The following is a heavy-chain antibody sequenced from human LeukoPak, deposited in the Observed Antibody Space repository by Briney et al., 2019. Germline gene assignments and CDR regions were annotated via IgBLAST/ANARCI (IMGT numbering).Heavy chain of an antibody. D-gene: IGHD1-1*01. J-gene: IGHJ4*02. Sequence: ASVKVSCKASGYTFTGYHIHWVRQAPGQGLEWMGWINPNSGVTNYAQKFQGRVTMTRDTSISTAYMELSRLTSDDTAVYYCARDTDTGTTETTRLDYWGQGTLVTVSS. CDR1: GYTFTGYH. CDR3: ARDTDTGTTETTRLDY. V-gene: IGHV1-2*02. CDR2: INPNSGVT.